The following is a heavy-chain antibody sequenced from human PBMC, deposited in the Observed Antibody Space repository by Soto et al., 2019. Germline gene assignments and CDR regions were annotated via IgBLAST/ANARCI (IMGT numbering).Heavy chain of an antibody. J-gene: IGHJ4*02. CDR3: AREDIVLVPAATFFDY. Sequence: GGSLRLSCAASGFTFSSYWMSWVRQAPGKGLEWVANIKQDGSEKYYVDSVKGRFTISRDNAKNSLYLQMNSLRAEDTAVYYCAREDIVLVPAATFFDYWGQGTLVTVS. CDR1: GFTFSSYW. CDR2: IKQDGSEK. D-gene: IGHD2-2*01. V-gene: IGHV3-7*01.